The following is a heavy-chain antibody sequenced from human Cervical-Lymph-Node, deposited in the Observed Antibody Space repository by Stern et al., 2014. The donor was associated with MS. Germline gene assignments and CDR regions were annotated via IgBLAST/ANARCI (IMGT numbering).Heavy chain of an antibody. V-gene: IGHV3-30*04. CDR2: ISTDGSAQ. Sequence: VQLVESGGGVVQPGRSLRLSCEASGFTFRNFAMNWLRQAPVKGLEWVAAISTDGSAQNYADSVRGRFTISRDNSRNTVFLEMNSLRTEDTAIYYCARDFGYWGQGSLVTVSS. CDR1: GFTFRNFA. CDR3: ARDFGY. J-gene: IGHJ4*02.